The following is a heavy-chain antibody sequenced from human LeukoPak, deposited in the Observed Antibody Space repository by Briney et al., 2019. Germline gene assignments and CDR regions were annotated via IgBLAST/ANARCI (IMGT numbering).Heavy chain of an antibody. CDR3: ARGAEYYDIRYYYGMDV. CDR1: GGSISSYY. Sequence: ASETLSLTCTVSGGSISSYYWSWIRQPPGKGLEWIGYIYYSGSTNYDPSLKSRVTISVDTSKNQFSLKLSSVTAADTAVYYCARGAEYYDIRYYYGMDVWGQGTTVTVSS. D-gene: IGHD3-9*01. J-gene: IGHJ6*02. V-gene: IGHV4-59*01. CDR2: IYYSGST.